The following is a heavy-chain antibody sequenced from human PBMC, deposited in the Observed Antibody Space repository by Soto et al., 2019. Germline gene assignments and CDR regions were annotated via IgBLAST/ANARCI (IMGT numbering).Heavy chain of an antibody. D-gene: IGHD3-16*01. CDR3: ARVLGAQRVDY. CDR2: ISGYNGNT. Sequence: QVQLVQSGAEVKKPGASVKVSCKASGYTFISYGISWVRQAPGQGLEWMGWISGYNGNTEYAQKLTGRVTMTTDTSASTADMELRSLRSDDTAVYYCARVLGAQRVDYWGQGTLVTVSS. J-gene: IGHJ4*02. V-gene: IGHV1-18*01. CDR1: GYTFISYG.